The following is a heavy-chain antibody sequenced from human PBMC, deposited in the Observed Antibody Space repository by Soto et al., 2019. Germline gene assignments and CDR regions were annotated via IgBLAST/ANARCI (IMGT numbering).Heavy chain of an antibody. V-gene: IGHV4-31*03. D-gene: IGHD1-26*01. Sequence: SETLPLTCTVSGGSISSGAYYWSWIRQHPGRGMEWIGYIYYSGSTYYNPSLKSRVTISVDTSKSQFSLKLSSVTAADTAVYYCARVRSGVGSNWLEPWRQGTLITFCS. J-gene: IGHJ5*02. CDR1: GGSISSGAYY. CDR3: ARVRSGVGSNWLEP. CDR2: IYYSGST.